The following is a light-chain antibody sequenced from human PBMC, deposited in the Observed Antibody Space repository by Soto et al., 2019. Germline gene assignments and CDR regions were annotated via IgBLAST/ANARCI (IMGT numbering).Light chain of an antibody. CDR1: QSVLYSSNNKNY. V-gene: IGKV4-1*01. CDR2: WAS. J-gene: IGKJ1*01. Sequence: DIVMTQSPDSLAVSLGERATINCKYSQSVLYSSNNKNYLAWYQQKPGQPPKLLIYWASTRESGVPDRFSGSGYGTDFTLAISSLQAEDVAVYYCQQYYSTPWTFGQGTKVEIK. CDR3: QQYYSTPWT.